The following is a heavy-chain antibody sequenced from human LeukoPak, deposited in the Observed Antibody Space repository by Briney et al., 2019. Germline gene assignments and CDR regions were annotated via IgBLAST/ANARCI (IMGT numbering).Heavy chain of an antibody. Sequence: SETLSLTCTVSGGSISSGGYYWSWIRQHPGKGLEWIGYIYYSGSTYYNPSLKSRVTISVDTSKNQLSLKLSSVTAADTAVYYCAREITSLHPYNNWFDPWGQGTLVTVSS. CDR3: AREITSLHPYNNWFDP. CDR1: GGSISSGGYY. D-gene: IGHD1-14*01. J-gene: IGHJ5*02. V-gene: IGHV4-31*03. CDR2: IYYSGST.